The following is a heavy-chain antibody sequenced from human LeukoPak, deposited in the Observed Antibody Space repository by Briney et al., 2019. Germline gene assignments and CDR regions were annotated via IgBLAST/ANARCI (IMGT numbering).Heavy chain of an antibody. Sequence: GGSLRLSCAASGFTFSSYAMTWVRQAPGKGLEWVSSIRGSGDSTYYADSVKGRFTLSRDNSKNTLYLQMNSLRAEDTAVYYCVKGAGTSKIGSFGYWGQGTLVTVSS. CDR1: GFTFSSYA. D-gene: IGHD1-7*01. CDR2: IRGSGDST. CDR3: VKGAGTSKIGSFGY. J-gene: IGHJ4*02. V-gene: IGHV3-23*01.